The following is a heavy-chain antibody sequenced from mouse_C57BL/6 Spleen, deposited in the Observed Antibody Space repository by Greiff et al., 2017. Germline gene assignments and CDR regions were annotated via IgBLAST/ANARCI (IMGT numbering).Heavy chain of an antibody. V-gene: IGHV1-52*01. D-gene: IGHD2-1*01. Sequence: VQLQQPGAELVRPGSSVKLSCKASGYTFTSYWMHWVKQRPIQGLEWIGNIDPSDSETHYNQKFKDKATLTVDKSSSTAYMQLSSLTSEDSAVYYCARSYGNYGYFDVWGTGTTVTVSS. CDR1: GYTFTSYW. CDR3: ARSYGNYGYFDV. J-gene: IGHJ1*03. CDR2: IDPSDSET.